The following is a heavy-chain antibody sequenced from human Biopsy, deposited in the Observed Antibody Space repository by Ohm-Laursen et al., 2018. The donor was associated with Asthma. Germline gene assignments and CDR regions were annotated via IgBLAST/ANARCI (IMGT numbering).Heavy chain of an antibody. V-gene: IGHV1-3*01. J-gene: IGHJ3*01. CDR2: INAGDGNT. Sequence: ATVKISCKASGYIFINYAIHWVRQAPRQRLEWMGWINAGDGNTKYSQKFQGRVTITRDTSASTAYMDLRSLRSEDTAMYYCARTYYDFLTGQVNDAFALWGQGTMVTVSS. D-gene: IGHD3-9*01. CDR3: ARTYYDFLTGQVNDAFAL. CDR1: GYIFINYA.